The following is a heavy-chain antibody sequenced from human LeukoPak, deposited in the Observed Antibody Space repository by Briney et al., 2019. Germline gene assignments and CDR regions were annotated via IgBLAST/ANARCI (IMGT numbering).Heavy chain of an antibody. CDR2: ISYDGSNK. Sequence: GGSLRLSCAASGFTFSSYSMHWVRQAPGKGLEWVAVISYDGSNKYYADSVKGRFTISRDNSKNTLYLQMNSLRAEDTAVYYCARSPRRDGYNLIDYWGQGTLVTVSS. J-gene: IGHJ4*02. D-gene: IGHD5-24*01. V-gene: IGHV3-30*03. CDR3: ARSPRRDGYNLIDY. CDR1: GFTFSSYS.